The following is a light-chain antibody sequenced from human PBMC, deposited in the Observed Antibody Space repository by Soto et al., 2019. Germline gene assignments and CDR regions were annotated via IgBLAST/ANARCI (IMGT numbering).Light chain of an antibody. Sequence: EIVLTQSPGTLSLSPGERAALSCRASQSVDTYLSWYQQKPGQAPRLLIYGASSRATGIPDRFRGSGSGTEFTLTINKLEAEYFAMCYCQHHGGPPLLTLGPGPKVDIK. V-gene: IGKV3-20*01. CDR2: GAS. CDR3: QHHGGPPLLT. CDR1: QSVDTY. J-gene: IGKJ3*01.